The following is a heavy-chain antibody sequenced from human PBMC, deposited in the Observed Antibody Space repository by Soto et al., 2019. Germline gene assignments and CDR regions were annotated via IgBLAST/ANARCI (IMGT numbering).Heavy chain of an antibody. CDR3: ARGYDFWSGYLHYYGMDV. D-gene: IGHD3-3*01. CDR2: IYYSGST. CDR1: GGSISSGDYY. V-gene: IGHV4-30-4*01. Sequence: SETLCLTCTFSGGSISSGDYYWSWIRQPPGKGLEWIGYIYYSGSTYYNPSLKSRVTISVDTSKNQFSLKLSSVTAADTAVYYCARGYDFWSGYLHYYGMDVWGQGTTVTVSS. J-gene: IGHJ6*02.